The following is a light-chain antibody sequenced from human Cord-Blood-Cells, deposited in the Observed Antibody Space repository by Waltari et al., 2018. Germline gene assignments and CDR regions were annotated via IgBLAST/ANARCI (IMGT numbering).Light chain of an antibody. Sequence: EVVLTQSPRTLPLSLGQTATLSCRASQSVCNSYLNWYQQKPGQAPRRLIYGASSRATGIPDRFSGSGSGTDFTLTISRVEPEDVAVYYCKQYARSPFTFGPGTKVEIK. CDR3: KQYARSPFT. J-gene: IGKJ3*01. CDR1: QSVCNSY. CDR2: GAS. V-gene: IGKV3-20*01.